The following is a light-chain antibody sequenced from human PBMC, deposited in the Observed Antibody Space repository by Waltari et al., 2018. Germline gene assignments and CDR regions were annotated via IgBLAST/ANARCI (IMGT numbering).Light chain of an antibody. V-gene: IGKV3-20*01. CDR3: QNHERLPAM. J-gene: IGKJ1*01. CDR2: GAP. CDR1: QSVGRY. Sequence: EIVLTQSPGPLSLSPGERATLSCRASQSVGRYLAWYQQKPGQAPRLLIYGAPSRATGIPDRFSGSGSGTDFSLTISRLEPEDFAVYYCQNHERLPAMFGQGTKVEIK.